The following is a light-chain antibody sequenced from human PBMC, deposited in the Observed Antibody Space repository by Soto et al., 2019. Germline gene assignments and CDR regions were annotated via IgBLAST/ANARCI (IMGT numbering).Light chain of an antibody. CDR1: QPISSY. V-gene: IGKV1-39*01. J-gene: IGKJ5*01. Sequence: DIEMTQPPSALSASVGDKVTITCRASQPISSYLNWYQHKPGEAPRLLIYFISRLQSGAPSRFSGSGSGKDFTLTIDSPQPEDTATYYCQQTYSRPVTFGQGTRLEIK. CDR3: QQTYSRPVT. CDR2: FIS.